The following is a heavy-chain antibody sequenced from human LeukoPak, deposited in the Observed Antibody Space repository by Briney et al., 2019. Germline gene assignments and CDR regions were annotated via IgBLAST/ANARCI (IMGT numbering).Heavy chain of an antibody. CDR2: IIPIFGTA. V-gene: IGHV1-69*13. CDR1: GGTFSSYA. CDR3: AREGYGGNAVIFDY. J-gene: IGHJ4*02. Sequence: GASVKVSCKASGGTFSSYAISWVRQAPGQGLEWMGGIIPIFGTANYAQKFRGRVTITADESTSTAYMELSSLRSEDTAVYYCAREGYGGNAVIFDYWGQGTLVTVSS. D-gene: IGHD4-23*01.